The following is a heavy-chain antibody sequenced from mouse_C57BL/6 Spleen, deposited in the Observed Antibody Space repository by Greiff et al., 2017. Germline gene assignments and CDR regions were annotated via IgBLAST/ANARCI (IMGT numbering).Heavy chain of an antibody. J-gene: IGHJ2*01. CDR2: IYPGDGDT. Sequence: VQLQQSGAELVKPGASVKISCKASGYAFSSYWMNWVKQRPGKGLEWIGQIYPGDGDTNYNGKFKGKATLTADKSSSTAYMQLSSLTSEDSAVYFCAITTVVRYFDYWGQGTTLTVSS. CDR3: AITTVVRYFDY. V-gene: IGHV1-80*01. D-gene: IGHD1-1*01. CDR1: GYAFSSYW.